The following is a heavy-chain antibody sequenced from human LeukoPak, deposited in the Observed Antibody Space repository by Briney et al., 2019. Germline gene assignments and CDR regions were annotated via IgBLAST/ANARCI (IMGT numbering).Heavy chain of an antibody. V-gene: IGHV3-30-3*01. D-gene: IGHD3-3*01. CDR1: GFTFSSYA. CDR3: ARVITPPSITIFGVVTPPYFDY. CDR2: ISYDGSNK. Sequence: GGSLRLSCAASGFTFSSYAMHWVRQAPGKGLEWVAVISYDGSNKYYADSVKGRFTISRDNSKNTLYLQTNSLRAEDTAVYYCARVITPPSITIFGVVTPPYFDYWGQGTLVTVSS. J-gene: IGHJ4*02.